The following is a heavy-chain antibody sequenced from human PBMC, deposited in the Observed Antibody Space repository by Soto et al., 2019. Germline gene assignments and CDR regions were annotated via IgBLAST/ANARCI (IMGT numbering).Heavy chain of an antibody. CDR1: CYTFTSYG. V-gene: IGHV1-18*01. CDR3: ARWVGLRFLEWLYYFEY. J-gene: IGHJ4*02. CDR2: ISAYNGNT. D-gene: IGHD3-3*01. Sequence: ASVKVSCKAXCYTFTSYGISSLRQSTGQWLEWMGWISAYNGNTNYAQKLQGRVTMTTDTSTSTAYMELRSLRSDDTAVYYCARWVGLRFLEWLYYFEYWGQGTLVTVS.